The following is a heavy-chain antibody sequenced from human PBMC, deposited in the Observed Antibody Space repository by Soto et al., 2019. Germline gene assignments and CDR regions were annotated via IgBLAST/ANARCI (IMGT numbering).Heavy chain of an antibody. CDR2: FVPVFGSA. V-gene: IGHV1-69*01. J-gene: IGHJ5*02. CDR3: VREDDTTGSYSWFDP. Sequence: QVQLVQSGAEVKKPGSSVRVSCKASGAAFNTITINWVRQAPGQGLEWMGGFVPVFGSATYAQKFQGSVAITADASTSTVYMELSRLNSEDTALYYCVREDDTTGSYSWFDPWGQGTLVTVSS. D-gene: IGHD3-9*01. CDR1: GAAFNTIT.